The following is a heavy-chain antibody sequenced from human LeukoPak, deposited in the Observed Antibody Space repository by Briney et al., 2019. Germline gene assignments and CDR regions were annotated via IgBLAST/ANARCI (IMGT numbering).Heavy chain of an antibody. Sequence: PSETLSLTCTVSGGSISSGGYYWSWIRQPPGKGLEWIGYIYHSGSTYYNPSLKSRVTISVDRSKNQFSLKLSSVTAADTAVYYCARGGGHGYYFDYWGQGTLVTVSS. J-gene: IGHJ4*02. D-gene: IGHD3-16*01. CDR1: GGSISSGGYY. V-gene: IGHV4-30-2*01. CDR2: IYHSGST. CDR3: ARGGGHGYYFDY.